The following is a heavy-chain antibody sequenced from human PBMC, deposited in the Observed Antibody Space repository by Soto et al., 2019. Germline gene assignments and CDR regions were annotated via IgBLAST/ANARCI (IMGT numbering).Heavy chain of an antibody. CDR1: GGSISVYY. CDR2: IYTSGRT. CDR3: ARVISSRDEYFDY. V-gene: IGHV4-4*07. D-gene: IGHD2-2*01. Sequence: SETLSLTCTVSGGSISVYYWSWIRQPAGKGLEWIGRIYTSGRTNYSPSLESRVSMSVDMSKNQFSLNLRSVTAADTAVYYCARVISSRDEYFDYWGQGTVVTVS. J-gene: IGHJ4*02.